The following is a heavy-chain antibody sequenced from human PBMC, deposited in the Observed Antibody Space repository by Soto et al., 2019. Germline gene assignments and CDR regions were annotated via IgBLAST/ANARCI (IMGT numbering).Heavy chain of an antibody. CDR2: INPSGGST. V-gene: IGHV1-46*03. D-gene: IGHD3-16*01. CDR1: GYTFTSYY. J-gene: IGHJ6*03. Sequence: GASVKVSCKASGYTFTSYYMHWVRQAPGQGLEWMGIINPSGGSTSYAQKFQGRVTMTRDTSTSTVYMELSSLRSEDTAVYYCARGGGIMITSSSYYYYYMDVWGKGTTVTVSS. CDR3: ARGGGIMITSSSYYYYYMDV.